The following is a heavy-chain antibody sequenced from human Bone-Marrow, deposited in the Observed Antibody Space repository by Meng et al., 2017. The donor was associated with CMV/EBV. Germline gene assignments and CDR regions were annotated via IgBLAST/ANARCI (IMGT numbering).Heavy chain of an antibody. V-gene: IGHV3-48*04. D-gene: IGHD2-2*01. Sequence: GESLKISCAASGFTFSSYSMSWIRQAPGKGLEWVSYISSSGSTIYYADSVKGRFTISRDNAKNSLYLQMNSLRAEDTAVYYCARDLRQRTFIVVVPAASGGMDVWAQGTTVTVSS. CDR1: GFTFSSYS. CDR3: ARDLRQRTFIVVVPAASGGMDV. J-gene: IGHJ6*02. CDR2: ISSSGSTI.